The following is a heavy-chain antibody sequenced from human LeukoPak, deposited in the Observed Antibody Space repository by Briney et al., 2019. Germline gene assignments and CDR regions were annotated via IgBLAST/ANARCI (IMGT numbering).Heavy chain of an antibody. V-gene: IGHV4-34*01. Sequence: SETLSLSCAVYGGSFSGYYWSWIRQPPGKGLEWIGEINHSGSTNYNPSLKSRVTISVDTSKNQFSLKLSSVIAADTAVYYCARTTDGYCSSASCFGFSYSYYMDVWGKGTTVTISS. J-gene: IGHJ6*03. CDR1: GGSFSGYY. CDR3: ARTTDGYCSSASCFGFSYSYYMDV. CDR2: INHSGST. D-gene: IGHD2-2*03.